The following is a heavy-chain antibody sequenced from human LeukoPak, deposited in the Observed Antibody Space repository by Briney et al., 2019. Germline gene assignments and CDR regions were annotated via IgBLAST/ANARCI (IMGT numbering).Heavy chain of an antibody. D-gene: IGHD3-22*01. V-gene: IGHV3-21*01. CDR3: ARDSKIVDLLGAFDI. J-gene: IGHJ3*02. CDR1: GFTVSSNS. Sequence: PGGSLRLSCTVSGFTVSSNSMSWVRQAPGKGLEWVSSISSSSSYIYYADSVKGRFTISRDNAKNSLYLQTNSLRAEDTAVYYCARDSKIVDLLGAFDIWGQGTMVTVSS. CDR2: ISSSSSYI.